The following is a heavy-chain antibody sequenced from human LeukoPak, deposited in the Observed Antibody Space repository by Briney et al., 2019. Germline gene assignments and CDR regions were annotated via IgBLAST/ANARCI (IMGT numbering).Heavy chain of an antibody. J-gene: IGHJ4*02. CDR1: GGSISSYY. V-gene: IGHV4-59*01. CDR2: IYYSGST. D-gene: IGHD5-12*01. Sequence: PSETLSLTCTVSGGSISSYYWSWIRQPPGKGLEWIGYIYYSGSTNYNPSLKSRVTISVDTSKNQFSLKLISVTAADTAVYYCARELGYSGYDFGYWGQGTLVTVSS. CDR3: ARELGYSGYDFGY.